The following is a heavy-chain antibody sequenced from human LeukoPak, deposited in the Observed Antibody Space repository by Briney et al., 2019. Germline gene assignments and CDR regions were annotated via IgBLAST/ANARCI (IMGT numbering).Heavy chain of an antibody. V-gene: IGHV1-8*01. Sequence: ASVKVSCKASGYTFTSYDINWVRQATGQGLEWMGWMNPNSGNTGYAQKFQGRVTITADKSTSTAYMELSSLRSEDTAVYYCARDSVVAAHFDYWGQGTLVTVSS. D-gene: IGHD2-15*01. J-gene: IGHJ4*02. CDR3: ARDSVVAAHFDY. CDR1: GYTFTSYD. CDR2: MNPNSGNT.